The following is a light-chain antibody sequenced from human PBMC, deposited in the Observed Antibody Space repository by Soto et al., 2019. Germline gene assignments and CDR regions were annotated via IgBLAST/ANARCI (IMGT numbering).Light chain of an antibody. CDR2: GAS. CDR1: QSVSSN. V-gene: IGKV3-15*01. J-gene: IGKJ5*01. Sequence: EIVMTQSPATLSVSPVERATLSCRARQSVSSNLAWYQQKPGQAPRLLIYGASTRATGIPARFSGSGSWTEFTLTISSLQSEDFAVYYCQQYNNWPPITFGQGTRLEIK. CDR3: QQYNNWPPIT.